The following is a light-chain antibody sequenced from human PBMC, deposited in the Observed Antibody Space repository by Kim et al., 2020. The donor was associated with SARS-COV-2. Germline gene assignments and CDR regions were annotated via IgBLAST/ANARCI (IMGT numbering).Light chain of an antibody. V-gene: IGKV3-11*01. J-gene: IGKJ4*01. CDR3: QLRTNWLT. CDR2: DGS. CDR1: QSVSPY. Sequence: SLSTGERATLSCRASQSVSPYLAWYQQKPGQGPRHRIYDGSKRATGIPARFSGSGSGTDFTLTISSLEPDDFAVYYCQLRTNWLTSGGGTKVDIK.